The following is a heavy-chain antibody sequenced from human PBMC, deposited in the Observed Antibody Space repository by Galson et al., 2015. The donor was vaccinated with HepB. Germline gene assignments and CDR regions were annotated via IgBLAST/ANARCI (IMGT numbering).Heavy chain of an antibody. D-gene: IGHD4-17*01. V-gene: IGHV1-46*01. CDR3: ARGTMTTVTREDFQH. Sequence: SVKVSCKASGYTFTSYYMHWVRQAPGQGLEWMGIINPSGGSTSYAQKFQGRVTMTRDTSTSTVYMELSSLRSEDTAVYYCARGTMTTVTREDFQHWGQGTLVTVSS. J-gene: IGHJ1*01. CDR1: GYTFTSYY. CDR2: INPSGGST.